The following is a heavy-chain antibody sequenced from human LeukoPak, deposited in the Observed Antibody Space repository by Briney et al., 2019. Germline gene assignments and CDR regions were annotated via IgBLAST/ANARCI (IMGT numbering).Heavy chain of an antibody. D-gene: IGHD1-26*01. J-gene: IGHJ1*01. Sequence: GGSLRLSCAASGFTFSSYAMSWVRQAPGKGLEWVSAISWSGGTTYYADSVKGRFTISRDISKNTLYLQMNSLRAEDTAVYYCATSIVGFTYDEHFQHWGQGTLVTVSS. CDR2: ISWSGGTT. V-gene: IGHV3-23*01. CDR3: ATSIVGFTYDEHFQH. CDR1: GFTFSSYA.